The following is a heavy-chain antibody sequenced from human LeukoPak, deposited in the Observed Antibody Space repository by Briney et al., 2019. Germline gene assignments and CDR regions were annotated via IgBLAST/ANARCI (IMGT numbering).Heavy chain of an antibody. Sequence: GGSLRLSCAASGFTFSNAWLNWVRQAPGKGLEWVGRIESKTDGGTTDYAAPVKGRFTISRDDSRNTLYLQMNSLKTEDTAVYYCTTVLHSSNSDFDYWGQGTLVTISS. CDR3: TTVLHSSNSDFDY. V-gene: IGHV3-15*07. D-gene: IGHD6-13*01. J-gene: IGHJ4*02. CDR1: GFTFSNAW. CDR2: IESKTDGGTT.